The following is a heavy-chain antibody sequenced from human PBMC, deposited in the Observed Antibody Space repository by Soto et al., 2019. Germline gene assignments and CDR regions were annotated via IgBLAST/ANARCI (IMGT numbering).Heavy chain of an antibody. V-gene: IGHV4-59*01. CDR2: IFSSGST. Sequence: QVQLQESGPGLVKPSETLSLTCTVSGDSISSFYWTWIRQPPGQGLEWVGYIFSSGSTNYNPSLKSRVTISVDTSANQFSLKLTSVTAADTAVYYCARVGYCSSTPCWPIGYFEYWGQGTLVTVSS. CDR1: GDSISSFY. CDR3: ARVGYCSSTPCWPIGYFEY. J-gene: IGHJ4*02. D-gene: IGHD2-2*01.